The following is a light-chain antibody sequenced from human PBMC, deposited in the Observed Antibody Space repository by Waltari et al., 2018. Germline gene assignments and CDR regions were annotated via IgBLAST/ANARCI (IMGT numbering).Light chain of an antibody. J-gene: IGLJ3*02. CDR1: SGDSSNI. V-gene: IGLV4-69*01. CDR2: VNSDGSH. CDR3: ETGGHGTWV. Sequence: QLVLTQSPSASASMGVSVRLTCTLSSGDSSNIIAWLQPQPGKGPRYWMLVNSDGSHRKGDEIPDRFSGASSGAERYLSMAGLQSEDEADCYCETGGHGTWVVGGGAKLTVL.